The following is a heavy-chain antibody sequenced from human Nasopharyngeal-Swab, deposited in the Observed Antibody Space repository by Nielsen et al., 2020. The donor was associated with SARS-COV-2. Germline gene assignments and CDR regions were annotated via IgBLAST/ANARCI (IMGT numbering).Heavy chain of an antibody. CDR1: GGSFSGYY. Sequence: SETLSLTCAVYGGSFSGYYWSWIRQPPGKGLEWIGEINHSGSTNYNPSLKSRVTISVDTSKNQFSLKLSSVTAADTAVYYCASVSGMTTVTTRFDYWGQGTLVTVSS. D-gene: IGHD4-17*01. CDR3: ASVSGMTTVTTRFDY. J-gene: IGHJ4*02. V-gene: IGHV4-34*01. CDR2: INHSGST.